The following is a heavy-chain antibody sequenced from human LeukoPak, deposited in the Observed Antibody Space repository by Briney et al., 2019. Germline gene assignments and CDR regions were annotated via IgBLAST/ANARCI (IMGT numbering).Heavy chain of an antibody. V-gene: IGHV4-34*01. CDR1: GGSFSGYY. D-gene: IGHD3-22*01. CDR3: ASVNSGYYYYFDS. Sequence: SETLSLTCAVYGGSFSGYYWSWIRQPPGKGLEWIGEINHSGSTNYNPSLKSRVTISVDTSKNQFSLKLSSVTAADTAVYYCASVNSGYYYYFDSWGQGTLVTVSS. J-gene: IGHJ4*02. CDR2: INHSGST.